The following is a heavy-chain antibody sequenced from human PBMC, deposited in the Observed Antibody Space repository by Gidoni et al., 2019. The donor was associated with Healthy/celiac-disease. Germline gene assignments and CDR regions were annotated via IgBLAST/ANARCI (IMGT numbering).Heavy chain of an antibody. CDR1: GFTFSSYW. CDR3: ASQKESTLWYFDL. CDR2: IKQDGGEK. D-gene: IGHD1-1*01. V-gene: IGHV3-7*05. Sequence: EVQLVESGGGLVQPGGSLRLSCAASGFTFSSYWMSWVRQAPGKGLEWVANIKQDGGEKYYVDSVKGRFTISRDNAKNSLYLQMNSLRAEDTAVYYCASQKESTLWYFDLWGRGTLVTVSS. J-gene: IGHJ2*01.